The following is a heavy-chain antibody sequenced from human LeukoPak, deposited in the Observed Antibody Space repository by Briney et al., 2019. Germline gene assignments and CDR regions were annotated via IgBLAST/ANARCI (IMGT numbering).Heavy chain of an antibody. V-gene: IGHV1-18*01. CDR3: ARDPAIISQTGTRDPFDY. CDR1: GYTFTSYG. CDR2: ISAYNGNT. D-gene: IGHD1-1*01. J-gene: IGHJ4*02. Sequence: ASVKVSCKASGYTFTSYGISWVRQAPGQGLEWMGWISAYNGNTNYAQKLQGRVTMTTDTSTSTAYMELRSLRSDDTVVYYCARDPAIISQTGTRDPFDYWGQGTLVTVSS.